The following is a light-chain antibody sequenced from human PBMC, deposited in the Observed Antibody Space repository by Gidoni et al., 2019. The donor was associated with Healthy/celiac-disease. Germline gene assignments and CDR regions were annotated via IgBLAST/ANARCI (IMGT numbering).Light chain of an antibody. CDR2: GAS. CDR1: QSGSSSY. Sequence: DIVLTQSPGTLSLSPGERATLSCRASQSGSSSYLAWYQQKPGQAPRLLIYGASSRATGIPDRFSGSGSGTDFTLTISRLEPEDFAVYYCQQYGSSPPHTFGQGTKLEIK. J-gene: IGKJ2*01. V-gene: IGKV3-20*01. CDR3: QQYGSSPPHT.